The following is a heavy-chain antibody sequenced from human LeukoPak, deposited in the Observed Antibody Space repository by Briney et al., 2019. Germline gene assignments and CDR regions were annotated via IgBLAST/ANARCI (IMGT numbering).Heavy chain of an antibody. CDR2: ISYDGSNK. Sequence: GGSLRLSCAGSGFTFRSYAMHWVRQTPGKGLEWVAVISYDGSNKDYADSMKGRFTISRDNSKNTLYLQMNSLGAEDTSVYYCASEIFNGFDIWGQGTMVTVSS. CDR1: GFTFRSYA. V-gene: IGHV3-30-3*01. CDR3: ASEIFNGFDI. J-gene: IGHJ3*02.